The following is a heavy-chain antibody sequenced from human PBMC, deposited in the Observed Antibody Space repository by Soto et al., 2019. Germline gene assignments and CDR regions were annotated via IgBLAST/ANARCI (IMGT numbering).Heavy chain of an antibody. CDR1: GFTFSSYG. Sequence: GGSLRLSCAASGFTFSSYGMHWVRQAPGKGLEWVAVISYDGSNKYYADSVKGRFTISRDNSKNTLYLQMNSLRDEDTAVYYCARVDSSGWYLDYWGQGTLVTVSS. J-gene: IGHJ4*02. V-gene: IGHV3-30*03. CDR3: ARVDSSGWYLDY. D-gene: IGHD6-19*01. CDR2: ISYDGSNK.